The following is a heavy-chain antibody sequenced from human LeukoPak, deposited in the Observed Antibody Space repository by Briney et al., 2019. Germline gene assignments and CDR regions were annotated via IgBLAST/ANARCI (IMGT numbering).Heavy chain of an antibody. V-gene: IGHV4-4*07. Sequence: SETLSLTCTVSGDSISSYYWSWIRQPAGKGLEWIGRIYTSGSTNYNPSLKSRVTISVDTSKNQFSLKLSSVTAADTAVYYCARDIRGYSSSWYNWFDPWGQGTLVTVSS. J-gene: IGHJ5*02. CDR3: ARDIRGYSSSWYNWFDP. CDR1: GDSISSYY. D-gene: IGHD6-13*01. CDR2: IYTSGST.